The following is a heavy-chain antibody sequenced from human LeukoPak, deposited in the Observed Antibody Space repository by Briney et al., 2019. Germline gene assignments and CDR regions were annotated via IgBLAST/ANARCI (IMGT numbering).Heavy chain of an antibody. D-gene: IGHD2-2*02. CDR2: INPSGGST. Sequence: ASVKVSCKASGYTFTGYYMHWVRQAPGQGLEWMGIINPSGGSTSYAQKFQGRVTMTRDTSTSTVYMELSSLRSEDTAVYYCARGAVVPAAIGPTFDYWGQGTLVTVSS. CDR1: GYTFTGYY. V-gene: IGHV1-46*01. CDR3: ARGAVVPAAIGPTFDY. J-gene: IGHJ4*02.